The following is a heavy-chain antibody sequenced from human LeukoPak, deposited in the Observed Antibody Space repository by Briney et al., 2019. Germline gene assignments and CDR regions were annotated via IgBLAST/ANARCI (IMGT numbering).Heavy chain of an antibody. CDR1: GFSFSSYS. J-gene: IGHJ4*02. D-gene: IGHD6-19*01. V-gene: IGHV3-21*01. Sequence: GGSLRLSCAASGFSFSSYSINWVRQAPGKGLEWVSSISSSGSYIYYVDSLKGRFTISRDNAKNSLYLQMNSLRGEDTAMYYCARAASTSDWYVNFDYWGQGTLVTVSS. CDR2: ISSSGSYI. CDR3: ARAASTSDWYVNFDY.